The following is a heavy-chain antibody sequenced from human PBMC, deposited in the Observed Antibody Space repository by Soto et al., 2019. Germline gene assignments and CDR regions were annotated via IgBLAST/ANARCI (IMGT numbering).Heavy chain of an antibody. V-gene: IGHV3-74*03. CDR1: GLTFRSYW. Sequence: PGGSLRLSCAASGLTFRSYWMHWVRQAPGKGLVWVSRINTDGSVAMYVDSVKGRFTISRDNSKNTLYLQMNSLRAEDTAVYYCAKSSDVGEDWGQGTLVTVSS. CDR2: INTDGSVA. J-gene: IGHJ4*02. D-gene: IGHD1-26*01. CDR3: AKSSDVGED.